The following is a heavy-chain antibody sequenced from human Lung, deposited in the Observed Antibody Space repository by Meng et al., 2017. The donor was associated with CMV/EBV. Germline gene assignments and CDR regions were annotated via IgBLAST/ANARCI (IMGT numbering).Heavy chain of an antibody. CDR3: ARTNYGDYNWFDP. V-gene: IGHV4-31*11. CDR1: VGSLSRVGFY. D-gene: IGHD4-17*01. Sequence: PVRGQSSPSLSLWCVVSVGSLSRVGFYLSWIRQHPCKGLEGIVYINYSVITYYHPSLRSRVAISIDTSKNQSSLKLTSVTAADTAVYFCARTNYGDYNWFDPWGQGTLVTVSS. CDR2: INYSVIT. J-gene: IGHJ5*02.